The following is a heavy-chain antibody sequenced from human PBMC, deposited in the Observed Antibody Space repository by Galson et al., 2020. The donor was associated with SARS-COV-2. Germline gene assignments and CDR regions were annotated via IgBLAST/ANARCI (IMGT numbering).Heavy chain of an antibody. CDR3: AKSQEAVLVGYYFDY. D-gene: IGHD2-15*01. J-gene: IGHJ4*02. CDR1: GFTFDDYA. Sequence: GGSLRLSCAASGFTFDDYAMHWVRQAPGKGLEWVSGISWNSGSIGYADSVKGRFTISRDNAKNSLYLQMNSLRAEDTALYYCAKSQEAVLVGYYFDYWGQGTLVTVSS. CDR2: ISWNSGSI. V-gene: IGHV3-9*01.